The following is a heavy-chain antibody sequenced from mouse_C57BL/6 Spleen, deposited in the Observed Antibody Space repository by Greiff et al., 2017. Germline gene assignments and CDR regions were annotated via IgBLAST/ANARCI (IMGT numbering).Heavy chain of an antibody. CDR2: ISSGGSYT. CDR3: ARRYYDYDGSWFAY. D-gene: IGHD2-4*01. V-gene: IGHV5-6*01. CDR1: GFTFSSYG. J-gene: IGHJ3*01. Sequence: EVQLQQSGGDLVKPGGSLKLSCAASGFTFSSYGMSWVRQTPDKRLEWVATISSGGSYTYYPDSVKGRFTISRDNAKNTLYLQMSSLKSEDTAMYYCARRYYDYDGSWFAYWGQGTLVTVSA.